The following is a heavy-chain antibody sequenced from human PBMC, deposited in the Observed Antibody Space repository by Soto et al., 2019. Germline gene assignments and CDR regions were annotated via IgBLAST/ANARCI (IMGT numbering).Heavy chain of an antibody. CDR3: ARGGRSIAARTYYYYYSMDV. V-gene: IGHV4-34*01. CDR1: GGSLSGYY. D-gene: IGHD6-6*01. J-gene: IGHJ6*02. Sequence: SETLSLTCAVYGGSLSGYYWSWIRQPPGKGLEWIGEINQSGSTNYNPSLKSRVTISVDTSKNQFSLKLSSVTAADTAVYYCARGGRSIAARTYYYYYSMDVWGQGTTVTVSS. CDR2: INQSGST.